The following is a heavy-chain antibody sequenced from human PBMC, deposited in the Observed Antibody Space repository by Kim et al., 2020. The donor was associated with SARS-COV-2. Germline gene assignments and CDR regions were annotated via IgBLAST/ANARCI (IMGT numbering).Heavy chain of an antibody. V-gene: IGHV3-23*01. Sequence: VKGRFTISRDNSKNTLYLQMNSLRAEDTAVYYCAKGSRASAYYYYGMDVWGQGTTVTVSS. J-gene: IGHJ6*02. D-gene: IGHD2-2*01. CDR3: AKGSRASAYYYYGMDV.